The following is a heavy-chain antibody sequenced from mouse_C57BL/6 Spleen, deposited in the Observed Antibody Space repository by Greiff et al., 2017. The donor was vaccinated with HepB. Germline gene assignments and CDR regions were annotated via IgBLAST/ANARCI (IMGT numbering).Heavy chain of an antibody. CDR3: ARSYYYGRERFAY. V-gene: IGHV7-3*01. CDR2: IRNKANGYTT. J-gene: IGHJ3*01. Sequence: EVMLVESGGGLVQPGGSLSLSCAASGFTFTDYYMSWVRQPPGKALEWLGFIRNKANGYTTEYSASVKGRFTISRDNSQSILYLQMNALRAEDSATYYCARSYYYGRERFAYWGQGTLVTVSA. CDR1: GFTFTDYY. D-gene: IGHD1-1*01.